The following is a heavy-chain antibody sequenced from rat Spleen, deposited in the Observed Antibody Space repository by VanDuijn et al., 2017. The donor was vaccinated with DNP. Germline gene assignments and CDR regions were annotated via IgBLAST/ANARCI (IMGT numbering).Heavy chain of an antibody. Sequence: EVQLVASGGGLVEPGRSLKLSCAASGFTFSDYYMAWIRQVPGKGLEWVASITSSGGSTYYPDSVKGRFTISRDNATNTLYLQMNSLRSGDTASYYCGRDSRDYGSYADYFDYWGQGVMVTVSS. V-gene: IGHV5-25*01. CDR3: GRDSRDYGSYADYFDY. D-gene: IGHD1-8*01. J-gene: IGHJ2*01. CDR1: GFTFSDYY. CDR2: ITSSGGST.